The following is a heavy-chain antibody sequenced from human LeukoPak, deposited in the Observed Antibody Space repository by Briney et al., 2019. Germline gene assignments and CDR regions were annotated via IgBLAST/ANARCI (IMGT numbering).Heavy chain of an antibody. CDR2: IYYTGIT. CDR3: ARHSSRDAFDI. CDR1: GGSISTTSYY. V-gene: IGHV4-39*01. Sequence: SETLSLTCTVSGGSISTTSYYWGWIRQPPGKGLEWIGSIYYTGITFYNASLKSRVTISVDTSKNQFSLDLGSVTAADTALYYCARHSSRDAFDIWGQGTMVTVSS. J-gene: IGHJ3*02. D-gene: IGHD6-13*01.